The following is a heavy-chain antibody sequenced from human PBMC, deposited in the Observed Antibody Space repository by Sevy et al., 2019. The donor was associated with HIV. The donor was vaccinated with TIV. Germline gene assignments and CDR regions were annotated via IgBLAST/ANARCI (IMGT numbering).Heavy chain of an antibody. CDR1: GFTFSSYW. D-gene: IGHD3-16*02. CDR3: ARGDFRGSYREIDAFDI. V-gene: IGHV3-7*03. CDR2: IKQDGSEK. Sequence: GGSLRLSCAASGFTFSSYWMSWVRQAPGKGLEWVANIKQDGSEKYYVDSVKGRFTISRDNAKNSLYLQMNSLRAKDTAVYYCARGDFRGSYREIDAFDIWGQGTMVTVSS. J-gene: IGHJ3*02.